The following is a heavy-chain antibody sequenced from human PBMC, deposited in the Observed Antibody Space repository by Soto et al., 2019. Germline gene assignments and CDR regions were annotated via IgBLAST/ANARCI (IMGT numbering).Heavy chain of an antibody. CDR3: AHSLLYYDILTGYHTDY. CDR1: GFSLSTSGVG. Sequence: SGPTLVNPTQTLTLTCTFSGFSLSTSGVGVGWIRQPPGKPLEWLALIYWNDDKRYSPSLKSRLTITKDTSKNQVVLTMTNMDPVDTATYYCAHSLLYYDILTGYHTDYWGQGTLVTVSS. CDR2: IYWNDDK. J-gene: IGHJ4*02. V-gene: IGHV2-5*01. D-gene: IGHD3-9*01.